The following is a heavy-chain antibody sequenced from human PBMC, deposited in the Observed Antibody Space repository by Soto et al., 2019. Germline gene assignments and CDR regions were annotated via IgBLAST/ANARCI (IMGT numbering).Heavy chain of an antibody. Sequence: ASVKVSCKASGYTFTSYAMHWVRQAPGQRXEWMGWINAGNGNTKYSQKFQGRVTITRDTSASTAYMELSSLRSEDTAVYYCARDYDFWSGYSYYYYGMDVWGQGTTVTVSS. J-gene: IGHJ6*02. D-gene: IGHD3-3*01. CDR2: INAGNGNT. CDR3: ARDYDFWSGYSYYYYGMDV. CDR1: GYTFTSYA. V-gene: IGHV1-3*01.